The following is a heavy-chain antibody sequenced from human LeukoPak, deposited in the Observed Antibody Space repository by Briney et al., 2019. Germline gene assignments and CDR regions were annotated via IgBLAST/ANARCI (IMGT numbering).Heavy chain of an antibody. J-gene: IGHJ4*02. CDR3: ARDPLITMIVAASYYFDY. CDR2: ISYDGSNK. CDR1: GFTFSSYA. Sequence: GRSLRLSCAASGFTFSSYAMHWVRQAPGKGLEWVAVISYDGSNKYYADSVKGRFTISRDNSKNTLYLQMNSLRAEDTAVYYCARDPLITMIVAASYYFDYWGQGTLVTVSS. V-gene: IGHV3-30-3*01. D-gene: IGHD3-22*01.